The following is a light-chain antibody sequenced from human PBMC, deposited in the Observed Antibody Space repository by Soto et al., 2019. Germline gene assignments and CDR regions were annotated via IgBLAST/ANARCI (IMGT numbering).Light chain of an antibody. J-gene: IGKJ3*01. CDR3: QHYGSPPLA. CDR1: QSVSSSY. Sequence: ELGLTQSPGTLSLSPGERATLSCRASQSVSSSYLAWYQHRPGQAPRPLIYGASTRATGIPASFSGGGSGTDFTLTISRLEHEDFAVYYCQHYGSPPLAFGPGTKVDV. CDR2: GAS. V-gene: IGKV3-20*01.